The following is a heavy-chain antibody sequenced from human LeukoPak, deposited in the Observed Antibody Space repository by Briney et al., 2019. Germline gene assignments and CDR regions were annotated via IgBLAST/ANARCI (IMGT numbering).Heavy chain of an antibody. CDR3: ARLSYYYDSSGYSARTTEYFQH. J-gene: IGHJ1*01. CDR2: TYLGDSDT. Sequence: GESLKISCQGSGDIFTTYWIGWVRQMPGKGLEWMGLTYLGDSDTKYSPSFQGHVTISADKSISTAYLQWSSLKASDTAMYYCARLSYYYDSSGYSARTTEYFQHWGQGTLVTVSS. V-gene: IGHV5-51*01. D-gene: IGHD3-22*01. CDR1: GDIFTTYW.